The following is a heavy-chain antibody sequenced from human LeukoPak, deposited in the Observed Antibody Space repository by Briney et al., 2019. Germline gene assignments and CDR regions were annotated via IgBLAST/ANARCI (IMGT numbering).Heavy chain of an antibody. CDR2: FYHYGST. D-gene: IGHD3-9*01. CDR1: GYSISSGYY. J-gene: IGHJ5*02. Sequence: SETLSLTCTVSGYSISSGYYWGWIRQPPGKGLEWIGSFYHYGSTYYNPSLKSRVTISKDTSKNQFSLKLSSVTAADTAVYYCARGGPRYPSGFDPWAREPWSPSPQ. V-gene: IGHV4-38-2*02. CDR3: ARGGPRYPSGFDP.